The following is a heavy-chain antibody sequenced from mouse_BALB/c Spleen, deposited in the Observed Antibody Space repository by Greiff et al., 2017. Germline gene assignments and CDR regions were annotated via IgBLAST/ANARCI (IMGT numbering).Heavy chain of an antibody. CDR1: GYSITSDYA. D-gene: IGHD2-1*01. Sequence: ESGPGLVKPSQSLSLTCTVTGYSITSDYAWNWIRQFPGNKLEWMGYISYSGSTSYNPSLKSRISITRDTSKNQFFLQLNSVTTEDTATYYCASRNGNYVYAYWGQGTLVTVSA. CDR3: ASRNGNYVYAY. CDR2: ISYSGST. J-gene: IGHJ3*01. V-gene: IGHV3-2*02.